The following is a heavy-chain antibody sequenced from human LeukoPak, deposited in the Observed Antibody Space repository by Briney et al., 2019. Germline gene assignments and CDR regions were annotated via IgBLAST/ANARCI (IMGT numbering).Heavy chain of an antibody. V-gene: IGHV3-7*01. Sequence: GGSLRLSCAASGFTFSSYWMTWLRQVPGKGLEGVANIMEDGSVKNYVDSVKGRFTISRDNAENSLYLEMNSLRAEDTAVYYCARDAPPFICSGCHFDAFDIWGQGTMVTVSS. CDR2: IMEDGSVK. D-gene: IGHD2-15*01. CDR1: GFTFSSYW. J-gene: IGHJ3*02. CDR3: ARDAPPFICSGCHFDAFDI.